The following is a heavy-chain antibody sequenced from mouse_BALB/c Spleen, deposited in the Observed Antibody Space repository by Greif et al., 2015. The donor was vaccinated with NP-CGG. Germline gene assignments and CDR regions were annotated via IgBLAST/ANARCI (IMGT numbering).Heavy chain of an antibody. Sequence: VQLQQSGAEPVGPGALVKLSCKASGFNIKDYYMHWVKRRPEQGLEWIGWIDPENGNTIYDPKFQGKASITADTSSNTAYLQLSSLTSEDTAVYYCARPNSYYFDYWGQGTTLTVSS. CDR2: IDPENGNT. CDR1: GFNIKDYY. D-gene: IGHD4-1*01. CDR3: ARPNSYYFDY. V-gene: IGHV14-1*02. J-gene: IGHJ2*01.